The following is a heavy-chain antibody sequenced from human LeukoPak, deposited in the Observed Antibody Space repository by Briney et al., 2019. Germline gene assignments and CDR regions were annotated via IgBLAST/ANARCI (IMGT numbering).Heavy chain of an antibody. V-gene: IGHV1-69*05. CDR3: ARDGEYSSSSRNYYYYYMDV. CDR1: GGTFSSYA. J-gene: IGHJ6*03. D-gene: IGHD6-6*01. CDR2: IIPIFGTA. Sequence: GASVKVSCKASGGTFSSYAISWVRQAPGQGLEWMGGIIPIFGTANYAQKFQGRVTITTDESTSTAYMELSSLRSEDTAVYYCARDGEYSSSSRNYYYYYMDVWSKGTTVTVSS.